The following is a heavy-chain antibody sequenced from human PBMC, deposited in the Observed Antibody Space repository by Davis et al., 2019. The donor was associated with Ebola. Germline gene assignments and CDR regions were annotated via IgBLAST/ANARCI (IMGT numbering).Heavy chain of an antibody. CDR3: ATVRVYCSGGSCNSGAPFDY. J-gene: IGHJ4*02. CDR1: GYTFTGYY. V-gene: IGHV1-2*04. D-gene: IGHD2-15*01. Sequence: ASVKVSCKASGYTFTGYYMHWVRQAPGQGLEWMGWINPNSGGTNYAQKFQGWVTMTRDTSISTAYMELSRLRSDDTAVYYCATVRVYCSGGSCNSGAPFDYWGQGTLVTVSS. CDR2: INPNSGGT.